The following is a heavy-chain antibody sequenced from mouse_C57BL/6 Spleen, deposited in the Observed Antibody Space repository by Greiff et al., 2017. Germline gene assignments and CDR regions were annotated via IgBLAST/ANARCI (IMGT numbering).Heavy chain of an antibody. CDR1: GFTFSSYA. D-gene: IGHD2-4*01. Sequence: EVKLVESGGGLVKPGGSLKLSCAASGFTFSSYAMSWVRQTPEKRLEWVATISDGGSYTYYPDNVQGRFTISRDNAKNNLYLQMSHLKSEDTAMYYCARDHYDYGLYAMDYWGQGTSVTVSA. CDR2: ISDGGSYT. CDR3: ARDHYDYGLYAMDY. V-gene: IGHV5-4*01. J-gene: IGHJ4*01.